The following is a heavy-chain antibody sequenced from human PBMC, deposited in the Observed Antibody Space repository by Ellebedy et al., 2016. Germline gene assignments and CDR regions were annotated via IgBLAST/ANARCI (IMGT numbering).Heavy chain of an antibody. CDR2: IIPILGIA. D-gene: IGHD1-1*01. CDR1: GGTFSSYA. V-gene: IGHV1-69*04. Sequence: ASVKVSCKASGGTFSSYAISWVRQAPGQGLEWMGRIIPILGIANYAQKFQGRLTITADKSTNPAYMELSILRSEDAAVYYCAAGNDGGWFDPWGQGTLVTVSS. J-gene: IGHJ5*02. CDR3: AAGNDGGWFDP.